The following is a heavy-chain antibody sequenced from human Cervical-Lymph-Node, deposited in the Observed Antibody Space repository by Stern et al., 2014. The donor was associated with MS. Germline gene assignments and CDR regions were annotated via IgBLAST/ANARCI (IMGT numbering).Heavy chain of an antibody. CDR2: IYYSGST. CDR1: GGSISTSNYY. CDR3: ARLGVRWFEDLY. D-gene: IGHD3-10*01. J-gene: IGHJ4*02. Sequence: QLQLQESGPGLVKPSETLSLTCTVSGGSISTSNYYWGWIRQPPGKGLEWIGSIYYSGSTYYNPSLKSRVHIFVDTSKNQFSLKVSSVTAADTAVYYCARLGVRWFEDLYWGQGTLVTVSS. V-gene: IGHV4-39*01.